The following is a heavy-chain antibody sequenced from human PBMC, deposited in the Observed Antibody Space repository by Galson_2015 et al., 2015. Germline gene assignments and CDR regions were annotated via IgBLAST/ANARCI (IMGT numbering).Heavy chain of an antibody. CDR3: ARDMPRLEYCSSTSCYAPAEYFQH. J-gene: IGHJ1*01. Sequence: VKVSCKASGYTFASYAMHWVRQAPGQRLEWMGWINAGNGNTKYSQKFQGRVTITRDTSASTAYMELSSLRSEDTAVYYCARDMPRLEYCSSTSCYAPAEYFQHWGQGTLVTVSS. V-gene: IGHV1-3*01. CDR2: INAGNGNT. CDR1: GYTFASYA. D-gene: IGHD2-2*01.